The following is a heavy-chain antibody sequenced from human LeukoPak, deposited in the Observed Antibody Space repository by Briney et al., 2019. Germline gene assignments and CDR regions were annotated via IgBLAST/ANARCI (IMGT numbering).Heavy chain of an antibody. Sequence: AGRSLRLSCAASGFTFSSYNMNWVRQAPGKGLEWVSSISSSSSYIYYADSVKGRFTISRDNAKNSLYLQMNSLRAEDTAVYYCARAGRTGTTSKRPIDYWGQGALVTVSP. CDR2: ISSSSSYI. V-gene: IGHV3-21*01. J-gene: IGHJ4*02. CDR1: GFTFSSYN. CDR3: ARAGRTGTTSKRPIDY. D-gene: IGHD1-1*01.